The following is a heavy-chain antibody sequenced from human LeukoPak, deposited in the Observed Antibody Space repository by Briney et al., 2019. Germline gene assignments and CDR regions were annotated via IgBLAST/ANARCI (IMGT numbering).Heavy chain of an antibody. V-gene: IGHV3-23*01. CDR1: GFTFSSYA. J-gene: IGHJ4*02. CDR2: ISGSGGST. D-gene: IGHD3-3*01. CDR3: AKLSYDFWSGYPYFDY. Sequence: GGSLRLSCAATGFTFSSYAMSWVRQAPGKGLEWVSAISGSGGSTYYADSVKGRFTISRDNSKNTLYLQMNSLRAEDTAVYYCAKLSYDFWSGYPYFDYWGQGTLVTVSS.